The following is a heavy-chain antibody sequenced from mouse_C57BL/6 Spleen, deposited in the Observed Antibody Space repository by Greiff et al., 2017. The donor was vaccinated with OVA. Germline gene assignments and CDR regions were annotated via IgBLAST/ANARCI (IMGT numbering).Heavy chain of an antibody. CDR2: IDPSDSYP. CDR3: SRPDGYWYFDV. D-gene: IGHD2-3*01. J-gene: IGHJ1*03. Sequence: QVQLQQPGAELVMPGASVKLSCKASGYTFTSYWMHWVQQRPGQGLEWIGEIDPSDSYPNYNQKFKGKSTLTVDKSYSTSSMPLISLSSDYSAVYYCSRPDGYWYFDVWGTGPTVPVSS. V-gene: IGHV1-69*01. CDR1: GYTFTSYW.